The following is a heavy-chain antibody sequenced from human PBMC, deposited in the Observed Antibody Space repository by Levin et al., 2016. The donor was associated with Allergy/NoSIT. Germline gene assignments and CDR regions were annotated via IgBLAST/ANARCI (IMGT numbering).Heavy chain of an antibody. J-gene: IGHJ6*02. CDR3: ARDRGIRGYYYYGMDV. D-gene: IGHD2-21*01. V-gene: IGHV4-59*01. Sequence: RQAPGKGLEWIGYIYYSGSTNYNPSLKSRVTISVDTSKNQFSLKLSSVTAADTAVYYCARDRGIRGYYYYGMDVWGQGTTVTVSS. CDR2: IYYSGST.